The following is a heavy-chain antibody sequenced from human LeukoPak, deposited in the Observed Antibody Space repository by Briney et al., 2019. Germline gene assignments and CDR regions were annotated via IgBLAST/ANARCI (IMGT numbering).Heavy chain of an antibody. CDR1: GFTFSSYA. Sequence: PGGSLRLSCAASGFTFSSYARSWVRQAPGKGLEWVSAISGSGGSTYYADSVKGRFTISRDNSKNTLYLQMNSLRAEDTAVYYCAKRRDLWSGYYEYMDVWGKGTTVTVSS. J-gene: IGHJ6*03. V-gene: IGHV3-23*01. CDR2: ISGSGGST. D-gene: IGHD3-3*01. CDR3: AKRRDLWSGYYEYMDV.